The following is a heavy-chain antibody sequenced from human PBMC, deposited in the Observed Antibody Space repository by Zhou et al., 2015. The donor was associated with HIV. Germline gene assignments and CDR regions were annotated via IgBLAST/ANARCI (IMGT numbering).Heavy chain of an antibody. Sequence: QVQVVQSGAEVKKPGSSVKVSCRSSGGTLISFAISWVRQAPGQGLEWMGGIIPIFGTTLYAQKFQGRVTITADTSTDTAYMEMRSLKSNDTAVYYCARDFNADILTGYTIWGQGTMVTVS. V-gene: IGHV1-69*06. CDR1: GGTLISFA. CDR2: IIPIFGTT. CDR3: ARDFNADILTGYTI. J-gene: IGHJ3*02. D-gene: IGHD3-9*01.